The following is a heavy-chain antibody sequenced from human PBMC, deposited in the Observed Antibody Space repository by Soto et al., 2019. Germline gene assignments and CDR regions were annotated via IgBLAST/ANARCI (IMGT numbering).Heavy chain of an antibody. J-gene: IGHJ4*02. V-gene: IGHV3-23*01. CDR3: ARRRGCSGGGGPWNFEY. CDR2: ITGRGGST. CDR1: GFTFSTYS. Sequence: EVHLLESGGGVVQPGGSLRLSCAASGFTFSTYSMSWVRQAPGKGLEWVSVITGRGGSTYSADSVKGRFTISRDTSKNTLYRQLNSLRADDKAVYCCARRRGCSGGGGPWNFEYWGQGALLTVS. D-gene: IGHD2-15*01.